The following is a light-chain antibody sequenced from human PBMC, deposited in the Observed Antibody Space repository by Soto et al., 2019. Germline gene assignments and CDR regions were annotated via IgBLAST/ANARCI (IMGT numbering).Light chain of an antibody. CDR2: DVS. CDR1: RSDVGGYNY. Sequence: QSALTQPASVSGFPGQSIAISCTGTRSDVGGYNYVSWYQQPPGKAPKLIIYDVSDRPSGVSNRFSGSKSGNTASLTISGLQADDEADYYCSSYTSQSTVVFGGGTKLTVL. V-gene: IGLV2-14*01. J-gene: IGLJ3*02. CDR3: SSYTSQSTVV.